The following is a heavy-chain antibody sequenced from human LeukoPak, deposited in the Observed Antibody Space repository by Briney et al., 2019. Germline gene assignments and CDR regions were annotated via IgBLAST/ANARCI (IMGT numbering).Heavy chain of an antibody. D-gene: IGHD2-2*03. J-gene: IGHJ4*02. CDR1: VYPFSSYR. V-gene: IGHV3-23*01. Sequence: GGSLRLSCGASVYPFSSYRMSWVPQAPGKGVEWVSAICGSGGRTYYAHSVKGPFTISRDNSKNTLYLQMNSLRDEDTAVYYCAKGSHWILFDDWGQGTLVTVSS. CDR3: AKGSHWILFDD. CDR2: ICGSGGRT.